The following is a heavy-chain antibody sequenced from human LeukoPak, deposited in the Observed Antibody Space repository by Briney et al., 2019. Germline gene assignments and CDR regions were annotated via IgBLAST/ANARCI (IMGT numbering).Heavy chain of an antibody. V-gene: IGHV4-39*07. D-gene: IGHD3-22*01. CDR2: IYYSGST. CDR1: GGSISSSSYY. CDR3: ARVRYYYDSPDAFDI. Sequence: SETLSLTCTVSGGSISSSSYYWGWIRQPPGKGLEWIGSIYYSGSTYYNPSLKSRVTISVDTSKNQFSLKLSSVTAADTAVYYCARVRYYYDSPDAFDIWGQGTMVTVSS. J-gene: IGHJ3*02.